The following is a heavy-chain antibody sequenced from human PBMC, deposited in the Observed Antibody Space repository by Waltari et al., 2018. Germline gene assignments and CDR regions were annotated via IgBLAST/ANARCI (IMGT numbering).Heavy chain of an antibody. D-gene: IGHD1-1*01. CDR2: IGYDGSNK. CDR3: ASGLGYMDY. CDR1: GFTFSSYG. J-gene: IGHJ4*02. Sequence: QVQLVESGGGVVQPGRSLRLSCAASGFTFSSYGMHWVRQAPGKGLEWVAVIGYDGSNKYYADSVKGRFTISRDNSKNTLYLQMNSLRAEDTAVYYCASGLGYMDYWGQGTLVTVSS. V-gene: IGHV3-33*01.